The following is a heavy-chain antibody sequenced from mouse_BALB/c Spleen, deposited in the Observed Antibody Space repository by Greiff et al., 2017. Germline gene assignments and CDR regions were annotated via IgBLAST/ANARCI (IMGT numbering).Heavy chain of an antibody. D-gene: IGHD3-1*01. CDR3: ARGPHRWYFDV. J-gene: IGHJ1*01. CDR2: IYPGDGDT. V-gene: IGHV1-80*01. CDR1: GYAFSSYW. Sequence: QVQLQQSGAELVRPGSSVKISCKASGYAFSSYWMNWVKQRPGQGLEWIGQIYPGDGDTNYNGKFKGKATLTADKSSSTAYMQLSSLTSEDSAVYFCARGPHRWYFDVWGAGTTVTVSS.